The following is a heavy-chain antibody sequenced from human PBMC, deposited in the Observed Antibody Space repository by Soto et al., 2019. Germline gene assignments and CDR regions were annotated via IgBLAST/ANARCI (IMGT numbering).Heavy chain of an antibody. CDR1: GGSISSGAYY. V-gene: IGHV4-31*03. CDR2: MYYSGST. J-gene: IGHJ6*02. Sequence: PSETLSLTCTVSGGSISSGAYYWSWIRQHPGKGLEWIGYMYYSGSTYYNPSLKSRVTMSVDTSKNQLSLKLSSVTAADTAIYYCAASIFYYGMDVWGQGTTVTVSS. CDR3: AASIFYYGMDV.